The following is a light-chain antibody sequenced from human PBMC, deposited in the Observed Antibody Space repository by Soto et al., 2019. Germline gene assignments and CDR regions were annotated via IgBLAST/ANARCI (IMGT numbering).Light chain of an antibody. CDR3: QQRINLPPIT. V-gene: IGKV3-11*01. Sequence: EVVLTQSPATLSVSPGERATLSCRASQNVGTYLAWYQQKPGQAPRLLIHGASNRATGISARFSGSGSGTDFTLTINSLEPGDFAVYYCQQRINLPPITFGPGTRLEIK. J-gene: IGKJ5*01. CDR1: QNVGTY. CDR2: GAS.